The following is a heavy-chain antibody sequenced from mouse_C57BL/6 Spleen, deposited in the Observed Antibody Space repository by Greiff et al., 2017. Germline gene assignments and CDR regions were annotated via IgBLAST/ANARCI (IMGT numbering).Heavy chain of an antibody. CDR3: ARFGDYDEGDYFDY. V-gene: IGHV1-81*01. Sequence: QVQLQQSGAELARPGASVKLSCKASGYTFTSYGISWVKQRTGQGLAWIGEIYPRRGNTYYNEKVKGKATLTADKSSSTAYMELRSLTSEDSAVYFCARFGDYDEGDYFDYWGQGTTLTVSS. J-gene: IGHJ2*01. D-gene: IGHD2-4*01. CDR1: GYTFTSYG. CDR2: IYPRRGNT.